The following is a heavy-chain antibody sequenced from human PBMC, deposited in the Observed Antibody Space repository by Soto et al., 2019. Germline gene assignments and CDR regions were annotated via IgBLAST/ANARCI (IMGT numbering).Heavy chain of an antibody. CDR2: IYYSGSN. J-gene: IGHJ4*02. CDR3: ARDRYGVPRGDYFDS. D-gene: IGHD4-17*01. Sequence: QVQLQESGPGLVKPSQTLSLTCTVSGGSISSGAHYWSWIRQLPGKGLEWIGNIYYSGSNYYNPSLKSRVTISVDTSNNQFSPNLSSVTAADTAIYYCARDRYGVPRGDYFDSWGQGILVTVSS. V-gene: IGHV4-31*03. CDR1: GGSISSGAHY.